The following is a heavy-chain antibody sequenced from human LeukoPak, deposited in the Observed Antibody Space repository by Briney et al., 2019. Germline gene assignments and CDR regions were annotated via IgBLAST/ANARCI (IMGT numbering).Heavy chain of an antibody. CDR3: ARIKPYYDFWSGYYIRGPFDY. D-gene: IGHD3-3*01. CDR1: GGTFSSYA. CDR2: MNPNSGNT. J-gene: IGHJ4*02. V-gene: IGHV1-8*02. Sequence: ASVKVSCKASGGTFSSYAISWVRQATGRGLEWMGWMNPNSGNTGYAQKFQGRVTMTRNTSISTAYMELSSLRSEDTAVYYCARIKPYYDFWSGYYIRGPFDYWGQGTLVTVSS.